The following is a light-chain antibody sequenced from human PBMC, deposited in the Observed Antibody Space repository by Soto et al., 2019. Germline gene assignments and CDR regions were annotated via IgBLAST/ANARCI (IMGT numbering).Light chain of an antibody. Sequence: EIVVTQSPAILSLSPGERATLSCRASQNIISNLAWYQQKLGQAPRLLIYGASTRATGIPARFSGSGSGTEFTLNISSLQPDDFATYYCQQYTSYWTFGQGTKVEIK. CDR1: QNIISN. CDR2: GAS. V-gene: IGKV3-15*01. CDR3: QQYTSYWT. J-gene: IGKJ1*01.